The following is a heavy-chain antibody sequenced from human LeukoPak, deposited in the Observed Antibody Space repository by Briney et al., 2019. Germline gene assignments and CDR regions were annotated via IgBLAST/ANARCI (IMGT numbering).Heavy chain of an antibody. CDR3: AREEVEEYSSSSDPSYAFDI. J-gene: IGHJ3*02. V-gene: IGHV1-2*02. Sequence: ASVKVSCKASGYTFTGYYMHWVRQAPGQGLEWMGSINHNNGGTNYAQKFQGRVTMTRDTSISTAYMELSRLRSDDTAVYYCAREEVEEYSSSSDPSYAFDIWGQGTMVTVSS. CDR1: GYTFTGYY. CDR2: INHNNGGT. D-gene: IGHD6-6*01.